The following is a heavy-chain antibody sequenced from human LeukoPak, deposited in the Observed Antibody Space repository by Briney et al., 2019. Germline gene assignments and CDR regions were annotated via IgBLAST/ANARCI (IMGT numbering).Heavy chain of an antibody. V-gene: IGHV3-23*01. CDR3: AKAGHYGSGSYYSDY. D-gene: IGHD3-10*01. J-gene: IGHJ4*02. Sequence: GGSLRLSCIGSGFTFTTYAMTWVRQAPGRGLEWLSTISGSGTTTYYVDSVKGRFTVSRDNSKNTLYLQMSSLRAGDTAVYYCAKAGHYGSGSYYSDYWGRGTLVTVSP. CDR2: ISGSGTTT. CDR1: GFTFTTYA.